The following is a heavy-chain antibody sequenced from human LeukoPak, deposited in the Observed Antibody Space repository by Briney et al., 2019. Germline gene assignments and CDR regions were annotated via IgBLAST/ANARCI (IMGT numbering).Heavy chain of an antibody. CDR1: GYSISSGYY. D-gene: IGHD3-16*01. J-gene: IGHJ5*02. Sequence: SETLSLTCTVSGYSISSGYYWSWIRQPPGKGLEWIGYIYYSGSTNYNPSLKSRVTISVDTSKNQFSLKLSSVTAADTAVYYCARVRQLIGWFDPWGQGTLVTVSS. CDR2: IYYSGST. CDR3: ARVRQLIGWFDP. V-gene: IGHV4-61*01.